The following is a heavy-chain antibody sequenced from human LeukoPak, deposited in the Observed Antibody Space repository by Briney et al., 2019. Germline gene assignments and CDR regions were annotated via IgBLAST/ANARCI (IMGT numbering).Heavy chain of an antibody. V-gene: IGHV4-4*07. J-gene: IGHJ4*02. CDR2: IYSRGNT. CDR1: GGSISNYY. D-gene: IGHD3-22*01. CDR3: ARTPIYYYDNSGYYN. Sequence: SETLSLTCTVSGGSISNYYWSWIRQPAGKGLEWIGLIYSRGNTNYNPSLKSRVTMSVDTSKNQFSLKLSSVTAADTAVYYCARTPIYYYDNSGYYNWGQGTLVTVSS.